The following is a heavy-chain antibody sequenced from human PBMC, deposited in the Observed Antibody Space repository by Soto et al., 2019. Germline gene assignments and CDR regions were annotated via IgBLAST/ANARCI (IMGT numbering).Heavy chain of an antibody. Sequence: SETLSLTCTVSGGSISSYYWSWIRQPQGKGLEWIGYIYYSGSTNYNPSLKSRVTISVDTSKNQFSLKLSSVTAADTAVYYCARYGSGSSVWFDPWGQGTLVIVSS. D-gene: IGHD3-10*01. CDR2: IYYSGST. V-gene: IGHV4-59*01. CDR3: ARYGSGSSVWFDP. CDR1: GGSISSYY. J-gene: IGHJ5*02.